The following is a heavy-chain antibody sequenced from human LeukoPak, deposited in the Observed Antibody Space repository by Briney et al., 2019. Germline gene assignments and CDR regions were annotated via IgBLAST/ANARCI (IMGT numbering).Heavy chain of an antibody. Sequence: SETLSLTCAVSGGSFSGYYWTWIRQPPGKGLEWIGYIYYSGSTNYNPSLKSRVTISVDTSKNQFSLKLSSATAADTAVYYCARGKAAAGTPYNWFDPWGQGTLVTVSS. D-gene: IGHD6-13*01. CDR1: GGSFSGYY. V-gene: IGHV4-59*01. J-gene: IGHJ5*02. CDR2: IYYSGST. CDR3: ARGKAAAGTPYNWFDP.